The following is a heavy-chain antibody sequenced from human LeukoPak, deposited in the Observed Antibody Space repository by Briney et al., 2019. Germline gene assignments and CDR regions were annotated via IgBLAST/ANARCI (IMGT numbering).Heavy chain of an antibody. Sequence: SETLSLTCTVSGGSISSYYWGWIRQPPGKGLEWIGSIYHSGSTYYNPSLKSRVTISVDTSKNQFSLKLSSVTAADTAVYYCARLIVRSAFDIWGQGTMVTVSS. J-gene: IGHJ3*02. CDR3: ARLIVRSAFDI. D-gene: IGHD1-26*01. V-gene: IGHV4-39*07. CDR1: GGSISSYY. CDR2: IYHSGST.